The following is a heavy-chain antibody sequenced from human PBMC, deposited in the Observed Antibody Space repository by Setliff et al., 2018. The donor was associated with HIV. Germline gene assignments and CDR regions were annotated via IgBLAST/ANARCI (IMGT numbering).Heavy chain of an antibody. CDR2: INANSGHT. CDR3: AKDMNRGGYSDSSPHDF. J-gene: IGHJ4*02. CDR1: GYTFTSYG. V-gene: IGHV1-18*01. Sequence: ASVKVSCKASGYTFTSYGVTWVRQAPGQGLEWMGWINANSGHTNYAQKFQDRVTITADTSSTTAYMELSSLRSDDTAVYYCAKDMNRGGYSDSSPHDFWGQGTLVTVSS. D-gene: IGHD3-22*01.